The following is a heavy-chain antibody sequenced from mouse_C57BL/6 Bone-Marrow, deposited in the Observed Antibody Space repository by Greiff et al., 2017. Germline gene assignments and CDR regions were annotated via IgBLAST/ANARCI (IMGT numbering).Heavy chain of an antibody. CDR2: IRSGGST. CDR1: GFTLTSYG. J-gene: IGHJ4*01. V-gene: IGHV2-2*01. CDR3: ARIDYYAMDY. Sequence: VQLQQSGPGLVQPSQCLSITCTASGFTLTSYGVHWVRQSPGKGLEWLGVIRSGGSTAYNAAFISGLGISKDNSKSRVFYKMNSLQADDTAIYYCARIDYYAMDYWGQGTSVTVSS.